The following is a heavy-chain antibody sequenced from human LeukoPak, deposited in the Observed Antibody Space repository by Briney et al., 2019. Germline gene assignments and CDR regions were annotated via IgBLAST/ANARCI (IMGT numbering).Heavy chain of an antibody. CDR3: AREVGRSAAL. CDR1: GFTFSSYL. D-gene: IGHD6-13*01. Sequence: GGSLRLSCAASGFTFSSYLMHWVRQVPGKGLVWVSRIKSDGSSTSYADSVKGRFTISRDNAKNTLYLQMNSLRADDTAVYYCAREVGRSAALWGQGTLVTVSS. V-gene: IGHV3-74*01. J-gene: IGHJ4*02. CDR2: IKSDGSST.